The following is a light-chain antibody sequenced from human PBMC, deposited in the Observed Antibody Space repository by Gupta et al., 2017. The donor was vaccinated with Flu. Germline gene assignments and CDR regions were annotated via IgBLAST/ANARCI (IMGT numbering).Light chain of an antibody. Sequence: DTVMPQSPDSLAVSLGARATINCKSSQSVLYSSNNKNYLAWYQQKPGQPPKLLIHWASIRECGVPDRFSGSGSGTDFTLTSSSRQAEDVAVYYCQQDLDALNFGGGTKVEIK. CDR1: QSVLYSSNNKNY. CDR2: WAS. J-gene: IGKJ4*01. CDR3: QQDLDALN. V-gene: IGKV4-1*01.